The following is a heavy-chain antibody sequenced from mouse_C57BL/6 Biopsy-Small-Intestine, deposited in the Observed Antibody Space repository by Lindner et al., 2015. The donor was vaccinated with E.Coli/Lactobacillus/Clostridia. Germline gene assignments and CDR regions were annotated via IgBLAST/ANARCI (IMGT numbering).Heavy chain of an antibody. CDR2: IYPRSGNT. Sequence: VQLQESGAELARPGASVKLSCKASGYTFTSYGISWVKQRTGQGLEWIGEIYPRSGNTYYNEKFKGKATLTADKSSSTAYMELHSLTSEDSAVYFCARLWAANWDDSYWGQGTTLTVSS. V-gene: IGHV1-81*01. D-gene: IGHD4-1*01. CDR3: ARLWAANWDDSY. J-gene: IGHJ2*01. CDR1: GYTFTSYG.